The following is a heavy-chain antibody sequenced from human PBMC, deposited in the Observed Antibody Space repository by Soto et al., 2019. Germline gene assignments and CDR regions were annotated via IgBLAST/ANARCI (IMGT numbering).Heavy chain of an antibody. J-gene: IGHJ4*02. V-gene: IGHV4-59*08. Sequence: QVQLQESGPGLVKPSETLSLTCTVSGGSISSYYWSWIRQPPGKGLEWIGYIYYSGSTNYNPSLKSRVTISVDTSKIQFSLKLSSVTAADTAVYYCARTYGSGSYSAVDFWGQGTLVTVSS. CDR1: GGSISSYY. D-gene: IGHD3-10*01. CDR2: IYYSGST. CDR3: ARTYGSGSYSAVDF.